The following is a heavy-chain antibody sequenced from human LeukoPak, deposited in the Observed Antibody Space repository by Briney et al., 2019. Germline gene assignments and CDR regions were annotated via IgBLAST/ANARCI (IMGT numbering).Heavy chain of an antibody. D-gene: IGHD3-10*01. V-gene: IGHV4-59*01. J-gene: IGHJ4*02. Sequence: SETLSLTCTVSGGSISPYYWSWIRQAPGKGLEWIGYIYHTGSSSYNPSLKSRVTMLIDTSKNQFSLKLNSVTAADTAVYYCARIKWFGGYYFDYWGQGTLVTVSS. CDR1: GGSISPYY. CDR3: ARIKWFGGYYFDY. CDR2: IYHTGSS.